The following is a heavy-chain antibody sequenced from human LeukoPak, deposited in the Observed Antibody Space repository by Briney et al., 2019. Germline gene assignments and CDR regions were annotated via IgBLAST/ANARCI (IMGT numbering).Heavy chain of an antibody. J-gene: IGHJ6*02. CDR2: ISSNGKNK. CDR3: ARPIYYYDSSGSLAV. Sequence: SGGSLRLSCAASGFTFSSYGIHWVRQAPGKWLEWVALISSNGKNKDYADSVKGRFTISRDNSKNTLYLQMNSLRAEDTAVYYCARPIYYYDSSGSLAVWGQGTTVTVTS. D-gene: IGHD3-22*01. V-gene: IGHV3-30*04. CDR1: GFTFSSYG.